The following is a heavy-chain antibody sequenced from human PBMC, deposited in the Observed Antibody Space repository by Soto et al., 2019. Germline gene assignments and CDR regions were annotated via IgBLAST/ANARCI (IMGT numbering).Heavy chain of an antibody. CDR1: GFTFSSYA. J-gene: IGHJ3*02. Sequence: QVQLVESGGGVVQPGRSLRLSCAASGFTFSSYAMHWVRQAPGKGLEWVAVISYDGSNKYYADSVKGRFTISRDNSKNTLYLQINSLRAEDTAVYYCARGIAAAGTSPYDAFDIWGQGTMVTVSS. V-gene: IGHV3-30-3*01. CDR3: ARGIAAAGTSPYDAFDI. CDR2: ISYDGSNK. D-gene: IGHD6-13*01.